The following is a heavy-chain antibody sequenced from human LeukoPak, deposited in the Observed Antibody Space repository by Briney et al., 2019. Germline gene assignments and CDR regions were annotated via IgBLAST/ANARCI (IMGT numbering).Heavy chain of an antibody. Sequence: GGSLRLSCAASGFIFPHYRVTWVRQAPGKGLEWVANIMKDGGDKQYADSVKGRFTVSRDNAKNSVYLQMDGLRAEDTAVYYCVRDRDYYVFDLWGQGTLVTVSS. D-gene: IGHD3-10*02. J-gene: IGHJ4*02. CDR1: GFIFPHYR. CDR3: VRDRDYYVFDL. V-gene: IGHV3-7*01. CDR2: IMKDGGDK.